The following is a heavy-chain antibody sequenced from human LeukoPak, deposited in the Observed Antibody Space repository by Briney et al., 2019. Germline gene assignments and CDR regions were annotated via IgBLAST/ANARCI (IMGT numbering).Heavy chain of an antibody. Sequence: SETLSLTCTVSGGSISSGGYYWSWIRQHPGKGLEWIGYIYYSGSTYYNPSLKSRVTISVDTSKNQFSLKLSSVTAADTAVYYCARDISGYDSSGYNYVWGQGTTVIVSS. J-gene: IGHJ6*02. CDR3: ARDISGYDSSGYNYV. CDR2: IYYSGST. V-gene: IGHV4-31*03. CDR1: GGSISSGGYY. D-gene: IGHD3-22*01.